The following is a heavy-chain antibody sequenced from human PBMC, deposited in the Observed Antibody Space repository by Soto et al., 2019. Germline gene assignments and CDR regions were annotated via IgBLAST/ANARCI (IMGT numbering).Heavy chain of an antibody. CDR2: IYYSGST. CDR3: ARGDIAAAGKLDY. Sequence: QVQLQESGPGLVKPSQTLSLTCTVSGGSISSGGYYWSWIRQHPGKGLEWIGYIYYSGSTYYNPSLQSRVTISVDTSKNQFSLKLSSVTAADTAVYYCARGDIAAAGKLDYWGQGTLVTVSS. D-gene: IGHD6-13*01. V-gene: IGHV4-31*03. J-gene: IGHJ4*02. CDR1: GGSISSGGYY.